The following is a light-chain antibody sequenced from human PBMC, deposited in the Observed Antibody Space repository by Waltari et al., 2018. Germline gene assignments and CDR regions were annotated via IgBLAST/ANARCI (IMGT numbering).Light chain of an antibody. J-gene: IGLJ1*01. CDR3: CSYVGLGIYV. CDR2: EVT. Sequence: QSGLTQPASVSGSPGQSITISCTGTSSDVGNYNLVSWYQQYAGKAPKLMVYEVTKRASGVSDRFSGSKSGNTSSLTISGLQSEDEADYYCCSYVGLGIYVFGTVTKVTVL. CDR1: SSDVGNYNL. V-gene: IGLV2-23*02.